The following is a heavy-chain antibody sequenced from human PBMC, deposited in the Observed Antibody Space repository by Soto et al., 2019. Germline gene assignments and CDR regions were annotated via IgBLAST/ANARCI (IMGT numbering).Heavy chain of an antibody. J-gene: IGHJ5*02. Sequence: SVKVSRKASGGTFSRYAISWVRPAPGQGLEWMVGIIPIFGTANYAQKFQSRVTITADETTSTAYMELSSMRSEDTAVYYCATGYDDIDWEYWFDHWGQGTLVTVSS. D-gene: IGHD3-9*01. V-gene: IGHV1-69*13. CDR2: IIPIFGTA. CDR3: ATGYDDIDWEYWFDH. CDR1: GGTFSRYA.